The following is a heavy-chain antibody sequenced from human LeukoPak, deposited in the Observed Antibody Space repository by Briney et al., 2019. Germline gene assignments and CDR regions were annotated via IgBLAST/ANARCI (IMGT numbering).Heavy chain of an antibody. V-gene: IGHV5-51*01. CDR3: ARHSGAHYLYYFDY. J-gene: IGHJ4*02. Sequence: GESLKISCKGSGYSFTDYWIGWVRRMPGKGLEWMGIIYPSDSDTKYSPSFQGQVTISVDKSISTAYLQWSSLKTSDSAMYYCARHSGAHYLYYFDYWGQGTLVTVSS. CDR2: IYPSDSDT. D-gene: IGHD3-10*01. CDR1: GYSFTDYW.